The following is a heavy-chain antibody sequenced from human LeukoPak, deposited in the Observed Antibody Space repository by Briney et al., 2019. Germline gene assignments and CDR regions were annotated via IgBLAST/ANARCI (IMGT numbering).Heavy chain of an antibody. J-gene: IGHJ5*02. CDR1: GFTFNSYA. CDR2: ISGRSGTT. D-gene: IGHD3-3*01. V-gene: IGHV3-23*01. Sequence: GGSLRLSCAASGFTFNSYAMSWVRQAPGKGLEWVSVISGRSGTTYYADSVKGRFTISRDNSKNTLFLQMNSLRAEDTAVYYCAKGVYDFWSGQNWFDPWGQGTLVTVSS. CDR3: AKGVYDFWSGQNWFDP.